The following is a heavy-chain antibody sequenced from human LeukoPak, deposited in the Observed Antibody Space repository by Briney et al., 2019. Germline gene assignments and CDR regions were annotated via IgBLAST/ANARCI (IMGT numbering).Heavy chain of an antibody. CDR2: INAGNGNT. CDR1: GYTFTSYA. J-gene: IGHJ4*02. Sequence: ASVKVSCKASGYTFTSYAMHWVRQAPGQRLESMGWINAGNGNTKYSQKFQGRVTITRDTSASTAYMELSSLRSEDTAVYYCARELMGQWLVPALDYWGQGTLVTVSS. CDR3: ARELMGQWLVPALDY. V-gene: IGHV1-3*01. D-gene: IGHD6-19*01.